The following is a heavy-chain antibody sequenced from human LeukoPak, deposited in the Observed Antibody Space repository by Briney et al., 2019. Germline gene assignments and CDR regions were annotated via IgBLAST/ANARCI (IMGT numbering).Heavy chain of an antibody. Sequence: GGPLRLSCAASGFTFSSYAMSWVRQAPGKGLEWVSAISGSGGSTYYADSVKGRFTISRDNSKNTLYLQMNSLRAEDTAVYYCAKRDYGSGSYPFDYWGQGTLVTVSS. D-gene: IGHD3-10*01. V-gene: IGHV3-23*01. CDR1: GFTFSSYA. CDR3: AKRDYGSGSYPFDY. J-gene: IGHJ4*02. CDR2: ISGSGGST.